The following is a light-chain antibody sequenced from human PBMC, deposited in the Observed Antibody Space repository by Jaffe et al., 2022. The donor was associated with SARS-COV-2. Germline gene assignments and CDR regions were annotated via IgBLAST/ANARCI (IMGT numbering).Light chain of an antibody. V-gene: IGLV2-14*01. CDR1: SSDVGGYNY. CDR3: SSYTSSGIRI. CDR2: DVS. Sequence: QSALTQPASVSGSPGQSITISCAGTSSDVGGYNYVSWYQQHPGKAPKVVIYDVSYRPSGASNRFSGSKSGNTASLTISGLQAEDEADYYCSSYTSSGIRIFGGGTKLTVL. J-gene: IGLJ2*01.